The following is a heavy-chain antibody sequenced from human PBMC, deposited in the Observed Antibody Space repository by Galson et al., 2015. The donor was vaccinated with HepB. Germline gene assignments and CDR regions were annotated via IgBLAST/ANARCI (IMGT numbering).Heavy chain of an antibody. CDR2: ISYDGSNK. CDR1: GFTFGSYG. D-gene: IGHD3-16*01. CDR3: AKVVSGYDYVWGSSTSYGMDV. V-gene: IGHV3-30*18. J-gene: IGHJ6*02. Sequence: SLRLSCAASGFTFGSYGMHWVRQAPGKGLEWVAVISYDGSNKYYADSVKGRFTISRDNSKNTLYLQMNSLRAEDTAVYYCAKVVSGYDYVWGSSTSYGMDVWGQGTTVTVSS.